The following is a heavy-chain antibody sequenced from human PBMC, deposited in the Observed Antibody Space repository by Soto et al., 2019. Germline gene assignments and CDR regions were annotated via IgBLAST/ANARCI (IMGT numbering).Heavy chain of an antibody. J-gene: IGHJ3*02. CDR1: GFTFSSYA. Sequence: GGSLRLSCAASGFTFSSYAMHWVRQAPGKGLEWVAVIWYDGSNKLYADSVKGRFAISRDNSKNTLYLQMDSLRAEDTAVYYCARAMMTALTTDDAFDIWGQGTMVTVSS. D-gene: IGHD4-17*01. CDR3: ARAMMTALTTDDAFDI. CDR2: IWYDGSNK. V-gene: IGHV3-33*01.